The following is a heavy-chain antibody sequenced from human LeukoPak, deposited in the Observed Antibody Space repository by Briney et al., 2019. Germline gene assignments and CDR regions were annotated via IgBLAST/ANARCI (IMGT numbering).Heavy chain of an antibody. CDR3: TTPHCSGGYCNSGVFVYYYYDKDI. CDR1: GFIFSNAW. V-gene: IGHV3-15*01. Sequence: PGGSLRLSCAASGFIFSNAWMTWVRRTPGRGLEWIGRIQSKTDGGTTEYAAPVKERFTISRDDSKNTLYLQINSLKIEDTAVYYCTTPHCSGGYCNSGVFVYYYYDKDIWGQGTTVTVSS. CDR2: IQSKTDGGTT. D-gene: IGHD2-15*01. J-gene: IGHJ6*02.